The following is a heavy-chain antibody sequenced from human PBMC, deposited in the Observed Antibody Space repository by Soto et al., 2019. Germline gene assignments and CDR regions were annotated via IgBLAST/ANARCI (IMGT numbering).Heavy chain of an antibody. J-gene: IGHJ4*02. CDR3: VWGGARWPSYFDS. CDR2: IDYSGSS. Sequence: SEALSLTCSGSGGSISGDYYWSWIRQSPEKGLEWIGYIDYSGSSYSNPALQRRLSMSLDTSKHHFSLKLRSVTAADTAVYYCVWGGARWPSYFDSRGQGALGT. CDR1: GGSISGDYY. V-gene: IGHV4-30-4*08. D-gene: IGHD3-16*01.